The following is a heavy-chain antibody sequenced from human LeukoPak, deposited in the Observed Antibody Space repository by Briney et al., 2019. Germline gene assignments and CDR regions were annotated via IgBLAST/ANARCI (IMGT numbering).Heavy chain of an antibody. Sequence: SETLSLTCTVSGGSISSYYWTWIRQPAGKGLEWIGRVATSGSTTYNPSLKSRVTMSLDTSKNQFSLRLSSVTAADTAVYYCAKSAAYPFPLDYWGQGTLVTVSS. J-gene: IGHJ4*02. CDR2: VATSGST. CDR1: GGSISSYY. CDR3: AKSAAYPFPLDY. V-gene: IGHV4-4*07. D-gene: IGHD6-25*01.